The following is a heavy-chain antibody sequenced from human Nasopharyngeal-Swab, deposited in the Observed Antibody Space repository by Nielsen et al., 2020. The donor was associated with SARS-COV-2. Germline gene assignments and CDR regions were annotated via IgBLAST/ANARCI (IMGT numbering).Heavy chain of an antibody. CDR2: IYYSGST. J-gene: IGHJ4*02. CDR3: ARHAKWPRLLYFDY. Sequence: WIRQPPGKGLEWIGSIYYSGSTYYNPSLKSRVTISVDTSKNQFSLKLSSVTAADTAVYYCARHAKWPRLLYFDYWGQGTLVTVSS. D-gene: IGHD5-12*01. V-gene: IGHV4-39*01.